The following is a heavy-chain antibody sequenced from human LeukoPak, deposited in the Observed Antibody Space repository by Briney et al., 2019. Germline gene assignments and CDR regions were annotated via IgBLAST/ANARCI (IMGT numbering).Heavy chain of an antibody. V-gene: IGHV3-30-3*01. CDR1: GIPFSGYS. D-gene: IGHD3-22*01. CDR3: ARIRGATMIASYFDY. J-gene: IGHJ4*02. CDR2: LSHDASRE. Sequence: TGGSLRLSCAASGIPFSGYSMYWARQAPGKGLEWVAVLSHDASREYYADSVKGRFTISRDNSKNTLYLQMNSLRAEDTAVYYCARIRGATMIASYFDYWGRGTLVTVSS.